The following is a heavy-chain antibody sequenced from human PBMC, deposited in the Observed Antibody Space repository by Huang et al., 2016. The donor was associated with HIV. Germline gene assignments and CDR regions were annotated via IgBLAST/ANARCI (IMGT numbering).Heavy chain of an antibody. CDR2: INVKTGGT. J-gene: IGHJ4*02. Sequence: QVQVVQSGAEVKRPGASVKVSCKASGYTFTGYQIHWVRQAPGQGLEWMGWINVKTGGTNYAKNYQGRGTMTRDMSTSTAYMEVRRLRPDDTAVYYCARVNSIEYYDGSGYLDFWGQGTLVTVSS. D-gene: IGHD3-22*01. V-gene: IGHV1-2*02. CDR3: ARVNSIEYYDGSGYLDF. CDR1: GYTFTGYQ.